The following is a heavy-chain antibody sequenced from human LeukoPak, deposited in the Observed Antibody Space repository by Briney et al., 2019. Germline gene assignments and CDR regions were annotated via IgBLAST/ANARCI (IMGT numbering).Heavy chain of an antibody. V-gene: IGHV3-33*01. D-gene: IGHD1-26*01. CDR2: MWVQGSNK. CDR1: GFILTTYG. CDR3: ARESDSGSYRDDY. Sequence: RPGRSLRLSCAPSGFILTTYGMQWVRQAPGKGLEWEAAMWVQGSNKYYADSVEGRFTISRDNANNTLYLQMDSLRAEDTAVYYCARESDSGSYRDDYWGQGTLVTVFS. J-gene: IGHJ4*02.